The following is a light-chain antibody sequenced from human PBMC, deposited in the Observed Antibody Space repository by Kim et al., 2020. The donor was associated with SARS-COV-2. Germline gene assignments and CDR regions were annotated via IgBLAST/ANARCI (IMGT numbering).Light chain of an antibody. Sequence: SPGERATLSCRASQSVTSNLAWYQQRPGQAPRLLIYAASTRATAIPARFSGSGSGTEFTLTISSLQSEDFAVYYCQQYHNWPPLTFGGGTKVDIK. V-gene: IGKV3-15*01. CDR1: QSVTSN. CDR3: QQYHNWPPLT. CDR2: AAS. J-gene: IGKJ4*01.